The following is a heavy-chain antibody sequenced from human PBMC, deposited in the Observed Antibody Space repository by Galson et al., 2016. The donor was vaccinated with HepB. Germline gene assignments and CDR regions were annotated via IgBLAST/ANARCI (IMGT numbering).Heavy chain of an antibody. Sequence: SETLSLTCTVSGGSVSSGSYFWSWIRQPPEKGLEWIGYISDSGSTNYNPSLKSRVTISVDTSKNQLSLKLSSVTAADTAMYYCAREGSDDVLDHWGQGTLVTVSS. J-gene: IGHJ4*02. CDR2: ISDSGST. CDR3: AREGSDDVLDH. V-gene: IGHV4-61*01. CDR1: GGSVSSGSYF. D-gene: IGHD3-16*01.